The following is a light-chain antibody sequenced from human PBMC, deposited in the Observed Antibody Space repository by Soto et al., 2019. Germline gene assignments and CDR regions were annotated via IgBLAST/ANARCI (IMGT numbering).Light chain of an antibody. CDR3: QQSYGTPPTT. J-gene: IGKJ5*01. CDR2: ATS. CDR1: QSISSY. Sequence: DIQLTQSPSSLSASVGDRVTITCRASQSISSYLNWYQQRPGKAPNLLIYATSSLRTGVPSRFRGSRSGADFTLTIINLQPEDFATYYCQQSYGTPPTTFGQGTRLEIK. V-gene: IGKV1-39*01.